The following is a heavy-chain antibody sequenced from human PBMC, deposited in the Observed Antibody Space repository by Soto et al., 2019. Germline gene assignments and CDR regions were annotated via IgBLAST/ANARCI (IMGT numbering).Heavy chain of an antibody. CDR1: GGSISSGGYS. V-gene: IGHV4-30-2*01. J-gene: IGHJ4*02. D-gene: IGHD4-17*01. CDR2: IYHSGST. CDR3: ARGNFGYGGNSFDY. Sequence: SETLSLTCAVSGGSISSGGYSWSWIRQPPGKGLEWIGYIYHSGSTYYNPSLKSRVTISVDRSKNQFSLKLSSVTAADTAVYYCARGNFGYGGNSFDYWGQGTLVTVSS.